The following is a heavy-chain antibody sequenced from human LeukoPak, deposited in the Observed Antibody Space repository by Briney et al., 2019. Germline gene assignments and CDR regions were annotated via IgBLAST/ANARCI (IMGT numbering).Heavy chain of an antibody. CDR1: GFTFTIYS. D-gene: IGHD1-26*01. Sequence: PGGSLRLSSAASGFTFTIYSMNWVRQAPGKGLEWVSSISSRSSTYYADSVKGRFTISRDNAKNSLYLQMNSLRAEDTAVYYCARERAEWENYWGQGTLVTVSS. V-gene: IGHV3-21*01. J-gene: IGHJ4*02. CDR3: ARERAEWENY. CDR2: ISSRSST.